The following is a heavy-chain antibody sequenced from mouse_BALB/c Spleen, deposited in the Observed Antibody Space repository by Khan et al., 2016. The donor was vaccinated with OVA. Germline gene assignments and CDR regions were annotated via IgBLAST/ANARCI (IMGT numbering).Heavy chain of an antibody. V-gene: IGHV3-8*02. CDR2: IIYTGYT. CDR1: GDSITSGY. D-gene: IGHD2-12*01. J-gene: IGHJ3*01. Sequence: EVQLVETGPSLVKPSQTLSLTCSVTGDSITSGYWNWIRKFPGNKLEYMGYIIYTGYTYYNPPPKSRIPITRHTSKNQYYLQLNSVTNEDTATYYGARSTYRYAFVYWGQGTLVTVSA. CDR3: ARSTYRYAFVY.